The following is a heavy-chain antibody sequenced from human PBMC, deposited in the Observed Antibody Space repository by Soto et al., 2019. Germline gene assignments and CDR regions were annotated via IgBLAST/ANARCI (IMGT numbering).Heavy chain of an antibody. CDR1: GLTFSSYA. CDR2: IRGSGGNA. D-gene: IGHD1-26*01. J-gene: IGHJ6*02. V-gene: IGHV3-23*01. Sequence: EVQLLESGGGLVQPGGSLRLSCAASGLTFSSYAMSWVRQAPGKGLEWVSTIRGSGGNAYYADSVKGRFTISRDNSKNTLRLQMNSLRADDTAVYYCAKDGASGSYPPYYYFGMDVWGQGTTVTVSS. CDR3: AKDGASGSYPPYYYFGMDV.